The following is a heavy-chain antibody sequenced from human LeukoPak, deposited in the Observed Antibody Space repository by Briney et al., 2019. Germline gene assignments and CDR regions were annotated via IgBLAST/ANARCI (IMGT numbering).Heavy chain of an antibody. J-gene: IGHJ4*02. Sequence: SETLSLTCTVSGGSISSSTYYWSWIRQPPGKGLEWIGYIYYSGSTNYNPSLKSRVTISVDTSKNQFSLKLSSVTAADTAVYYCARAPYSGSYFFDYWGQGTLVTVSS. CDR2: IYYSGST. D-gene: IGHD1-26*01. CDR3: ARAPYSGSYFFDY. V-gene: IGHV4-61*01. CDR1: GGSISSSTYY.